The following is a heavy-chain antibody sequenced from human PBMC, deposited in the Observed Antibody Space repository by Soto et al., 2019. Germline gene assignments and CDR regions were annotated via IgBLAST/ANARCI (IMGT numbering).Heavy chain of an antibody. V-gene: IGHV3-30-3*01. CDR2: ISYDGNNK. CDR3: ATMGFLDWLSLYYFDC. J-gene: IGHJ4*02. D-gene: IGHD3-3*01. CDR1: GFTFSTYA. Sequence: QVQLVESGGGVVQPGRSLRLSCAASGFTFSTYAMHWVRQAPGKGLEWVAVISYDGNNKYYADSVKGRFTISRDNSKNTFYLQMNSLRAEDTAVYYCATMGFLDWLSLYYFDCWGQGTLVTVSS.